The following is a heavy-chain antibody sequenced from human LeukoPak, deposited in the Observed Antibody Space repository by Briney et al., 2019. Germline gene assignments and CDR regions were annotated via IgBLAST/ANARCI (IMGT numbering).Heavy chain of an antibody. V-gene: IGHV3-15*07. D-gene: IGHD6-19*01. J-gene: IGHJ4*02. CDR3: AKVILRGNGWAFDY. CDR1: GFNANNAW. Sequence: GGSLRLSCAASGFNANNAWMSWVRQAPGKGLEWVGRIRSKIDGGATDYAAPVKGRFTISRDSSRNTLFLQMNSLTAEDTAKYYCAKVILRGNGWAFDYWGQGALVIVSS. CDR2: IRSKIDGGAT.